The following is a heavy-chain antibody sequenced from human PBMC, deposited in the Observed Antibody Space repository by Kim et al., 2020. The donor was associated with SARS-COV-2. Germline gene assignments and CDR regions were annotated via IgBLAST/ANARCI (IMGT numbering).Heavy chain of an antibody. V-gene: IGHV4-39*01. CDR3: ARQGYGVAEFDY. D-gene: IGHD3-3*01. Sequence: YYTPSLKRRVTMSAATSKNPLSLKLSSVSAAVTAVYYCARQGYGVAEFDYWGQGTLVTVSS. J-gene: IGHJ4*02.